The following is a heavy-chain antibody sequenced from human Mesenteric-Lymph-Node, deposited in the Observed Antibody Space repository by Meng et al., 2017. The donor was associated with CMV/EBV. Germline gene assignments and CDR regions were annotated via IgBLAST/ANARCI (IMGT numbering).Heavy chain of an antibody. J-gene: IGHJ4*02. CDR2: IYHSGST. D-gene: IGHD5-18*01. V-gene: IGHV4-38-2*02. Sequence: SETLSLTCTVSGYSISSGYYWGWIRQPPGKGLEWIGIIYHSGSTYYNPSLKSRVTISVDTSKNQFSLKLSSVTAADTAVYYCARGYSYVQYWGQGTLVTVSS. CDR3: ARGYSYVQY. CDR1: GYSISSGYY.